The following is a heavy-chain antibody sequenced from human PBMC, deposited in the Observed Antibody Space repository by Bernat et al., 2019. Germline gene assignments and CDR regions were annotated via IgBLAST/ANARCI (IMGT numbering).Heavy chain of an antibody. CDR2: ISGSGGST. J-gene: IGHJ3*02. CDR3: AKDLRVAVAADDHDAFDI. V-gene: IGHV3-23*01. CDR1: GFTFSSYA. D-gene: IGHD6-19*01. Sequence: EVQLLESGGGLVQPGGSLRLSCAASGFTFSSYAMSWVRQAPGKGLEWVSAISGSGGSTYNADSVKGRFTISRDNSKNTLYLQMNGLRAEDTAVYYCAKDLRVAVAADDHDAFDIWGQGTMVTVSS.